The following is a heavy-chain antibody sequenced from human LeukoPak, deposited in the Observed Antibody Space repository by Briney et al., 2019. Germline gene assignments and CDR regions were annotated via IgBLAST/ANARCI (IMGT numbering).Heavy chain of an antibody. CDR3: AKDRAVAGTDARYYFDY. CDR2: IWYDGKNK. CDR1: GFTFSKYG. D-gene: IGHD6-19*01. V-gene: IGHV3-33*06. J-gene: IGHJ4*02. Sequence: GGSLRLSCAASGFTFSKYGMHWVRQAPGKGLEWVAVIWYDGKNKYYADSVKGRFTISRDNSKNTLYLEMNSLRADDTAVYYCAKDRAVAGTDARYYFDYWGQGTLVTVSA.